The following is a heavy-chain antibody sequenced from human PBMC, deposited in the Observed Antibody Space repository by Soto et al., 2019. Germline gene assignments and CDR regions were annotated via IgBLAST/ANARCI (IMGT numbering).Heavy chain of an antibody. J-gene: IGHJ3*02. CDR1: GYTFTSYD. V-gene: IGHV1-8*01. CDR3: ARVRRRLIVRMVYAISAFDI. D-gene: IGHD2-8*01. Sequence: QVQLVQSGAEVKKPGASVKVSCKASGYTFTSYDINWVRQATGQGLEWMGWMNPNSGNTGYAQKFQGRVTMTRNTYISTEYKELSGLGSEDTAVYYCARVRRRLIVRMVYAISAFDIWGQGTMVTVSS. CDR2: MNPNSGNT.